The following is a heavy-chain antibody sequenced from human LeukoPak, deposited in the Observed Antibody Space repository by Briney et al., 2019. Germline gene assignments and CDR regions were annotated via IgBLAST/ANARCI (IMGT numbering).Heavy chain of an antibody. Sequence: GGSLRLSCAASGFTFSSYGMHWVRQAPGKGLEWVAVIWYDGSNKYYADFVKGRFTISRDNSKNTLYLQMNSLRAEDTAVYYCAREGFCSSTSCAPVAFDIWGQGTMVTVSS. CDR1: GFTFSSYG. CDR2: IWYDGSNK. V-gene: IGHV3-33*01. D-gene: IGHD2-2*01. CDR3: AREGFCSSTSCAPVAFDI. J-gene: IGHJ3*02.